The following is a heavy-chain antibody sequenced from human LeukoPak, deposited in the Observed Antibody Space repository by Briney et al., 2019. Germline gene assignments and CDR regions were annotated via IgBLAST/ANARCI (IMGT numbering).Heavy chain of an antibody. D-gene: IGHD3-3*01. CDR3: ARGYYDSWSGYPRDYYYYYGMDV. V-gene: IGHV3-33*01. Sequence: GGSLRLSCAASGFTFSSYGMHWVRQAPGKGLEWVAVIWYDGSNKYYADSVKGRFTISRDNSKNTLYLQMNSLRAEDTAVYYCARGYYDSWSGYPRDYYYYYGMDVWGQGTTVTVSS. J-gene: IGHJ6*02. CDR2: IWYDGSNK. CDR1: GFTFSSYG.